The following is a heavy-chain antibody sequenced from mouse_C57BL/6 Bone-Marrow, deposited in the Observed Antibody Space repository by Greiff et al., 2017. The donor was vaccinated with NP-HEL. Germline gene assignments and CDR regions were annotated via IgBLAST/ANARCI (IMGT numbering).Heavy chain of an antibody. D-gene: IGHD3-3*01. Sequence: EVQLQQPGAELVKPGASVKMSCTASGFNIKDDYMHWVKQRPEQGLEWIGWIDPENGDTEYASKFQGKATITADTSSNTAYLQLSSLTSEDTAVYYCTTMGQGYWGQGTTLTVSS. V-gene: IGHV14-4*01. J-gene: IGHJ2*01. CDR3: TTMGQGY. CDR1: GFNIKDDY. CDR2: IDPENGDT.